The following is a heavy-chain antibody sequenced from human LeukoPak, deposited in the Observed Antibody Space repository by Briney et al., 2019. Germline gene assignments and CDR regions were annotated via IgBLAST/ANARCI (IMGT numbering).Heavy chain of an antibody. D-gene: IGHD3-9*01. Sequence: SETLSLTCAVYGGSFSGYYWSWIRQPPGKGLEWIGEINHSGSTNYNPSLKSRVTISVDTSKNQFSLKLSSVTAADTAVYYCARYYDILTGPYFDYWGQGTLVTVSS. CDR3: ARYYDILTGPYFDY. V-gene: IGHV4-34*01. J-gene: IGHJ4*02. CDR1: GGSFSGYY. CDR2: INHSGST.